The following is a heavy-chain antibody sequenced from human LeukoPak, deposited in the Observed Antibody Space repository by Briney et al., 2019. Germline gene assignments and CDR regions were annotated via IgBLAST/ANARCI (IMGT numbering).Heavy chain of an antibody. CDR2: ITPSGGT. J-gene: IGHJ4*02. CDR3: ARDRYGDGFAHFDY. V-gene: IGHV1-2*02. Sequence: SVKVSCKASGYTFTSYAMHWVRQAPGQGLEWMGWITPSGGTNYPQKFQGRVAITRDTSITTAYMDLSRLTSDDTAVYYCARDRYGDGFAHFDYWGQGALVAVSS. D-gene: IGHD5-24*01. CDR1: GYTFTSYA.